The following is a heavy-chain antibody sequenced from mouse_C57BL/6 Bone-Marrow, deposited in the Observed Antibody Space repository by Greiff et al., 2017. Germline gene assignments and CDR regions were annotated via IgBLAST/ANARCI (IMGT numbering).Heavy chain of an antibody. D-gene: IGHD3-2*02. CDR1: GFSLRTFGMG. V-gene: IGHV8-8*01. J-gene: IGHJ3*01. Sequence: QVTLKESGPGILQPSQTLSLTCSFSGFSLRTFGMGVGWIRQPSGKGLEWLAHLWWDDDKYYNPALKSRPTISKATSKNQVFLTIYNVDTAVTATYYCARECDSSGSWFAYWGQGTLVTVSA. CDR3: ARECDSSGSWFAY. CDR2: LWWDDDK.